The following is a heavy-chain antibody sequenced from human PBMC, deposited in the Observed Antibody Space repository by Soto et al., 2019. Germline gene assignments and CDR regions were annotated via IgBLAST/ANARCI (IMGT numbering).Heavy chain of an antibody. V-gene: IGHV3-33*01. CDR3: ARDSLKVKSLFDY. CDR2: IWYDGSNK. CDR1: LFTFSSYG. D-gene: IGHD3-10*01. J-gene: IGHJ4*01. Sequence: SLRLSCSSSLFTFSSYGMHLVLHTPGKGLECLAVIWYDGSNKYYADSVKGRFTISRGNSKNTLYVQMNSLRAEDTAVYYCARDSLKVKSLFDYWGQGTLVTVSS.